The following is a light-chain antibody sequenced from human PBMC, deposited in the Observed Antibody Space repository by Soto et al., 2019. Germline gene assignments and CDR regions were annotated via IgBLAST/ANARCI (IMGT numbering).Light chain of an antibody. CDR1: SSDVGGYNH. V-gene: IGLV2-14*01. CDR2: EVR. Sequence: QSALTQPASVSGSPGQSITISCTGTSSDVGGYNHVSWYQQHPGKAPKLIIYEVRNRPSGVSNRLSGSKSGNTASLTISGLQADDEADYYCSSYTSSSTLVFGGGTKLTVL. J-gene: IGLJ2*01. CDR3: SSYTSSSTLV.